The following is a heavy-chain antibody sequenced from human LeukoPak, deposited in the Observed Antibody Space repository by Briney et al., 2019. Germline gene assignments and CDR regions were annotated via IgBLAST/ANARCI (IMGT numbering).Heavy chain of an antibody. Sequence: ASVKVSCKASGYTFTSYGISWVRQAPGQGLEWMGWISAYNGNTNYAQKLQGGVTMTTDTSTSTAYMELRSLRSDDTAVYYCARDPVLTVTTHWGFDPWGQGTLVTVSS. D-gene: IGHD4-17*01. CDR1: GYTFTSYG. V-gene: IGHV1-18*01. CDR2: ISAYNGNT. CDR3: ARDPVLTVTTHWGFDP. J-gene: IGHJ5*02.